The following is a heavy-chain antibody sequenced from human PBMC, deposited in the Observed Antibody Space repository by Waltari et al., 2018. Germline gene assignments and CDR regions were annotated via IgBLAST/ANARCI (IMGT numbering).Heavy chain of an antibody. J-gene: IGHJ6*02. D-gene: IGHD6-13*01. CDR1: VFTFSSYG. CDR3: ARQQLSTRYYYYYGMDV. CDR2: IWYDGSNK. Sequence: QVQLVESGGGVVQPGRSLRLSCAASVFTFSSYGMHWVRQAPGKGLEWVAVIWYDGSNKYYADSVKGRFTISRDNSKNTLYLQMNSLRAEDTAVYYCARQQLSTRYYYYYGMDVWGQGTTVTVSS. V-gene: IGHV3-33*01.